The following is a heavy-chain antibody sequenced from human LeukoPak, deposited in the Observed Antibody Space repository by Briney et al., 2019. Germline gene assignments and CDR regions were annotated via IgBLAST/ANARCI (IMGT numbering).Heavy chain of an antibody. J-gene: IGHJ4*02. D-gene: IGHD6-19*01. Sequence: PSETLSLTCTVSGGSISSDYWSWIRQPPGKGLEWIGYIYYSGSTNYNPSLKSRVTISVDTSKNQFSLKLSSVTAADTAVYYCARVRPAVAGTHYFDYWGQGTLVTVSS. CDR2: IYYSGST. CDR1: GGSISSDY. CDR3: ARVRPAVAGTHYFDY. V-gene: IGHV4-59*01.